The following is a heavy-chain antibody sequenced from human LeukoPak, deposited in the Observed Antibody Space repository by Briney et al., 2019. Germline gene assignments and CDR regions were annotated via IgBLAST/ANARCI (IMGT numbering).Heavy chain of an antibody. Sequence: GASVKVSCKASGGTFSSYAISWVRQAPGQGLEWMGRIIPIFGTANYAQKFQGRVAITTDESTSTAYMELSSLRSEDTAVYYCARDGWYSGYDFDSWGQGTLVTVSS. CDR2: IIPIFGTA. V-gene: IGHV1-69*05. D-gene: IGHD5-12*01. CDR3: ARDGWYSGYDFDS. CDR1: GGTFSSYA. J-gene: IGHJ4*02.